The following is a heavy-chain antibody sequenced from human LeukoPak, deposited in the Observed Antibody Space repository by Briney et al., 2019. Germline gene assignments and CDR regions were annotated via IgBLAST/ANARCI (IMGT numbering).Heavy chain of an antibody. J-gene: IGHJ4*02. V-gene: IGHV3-30*02. Sequence: GGSLRLSCAASGFTFSSYGMHWVRQAPGKGLEWVAFIRYDGSNKYYADSGKGRFTISRDNSKNPLCLQMNSWRAEDTAVYSCAKKWYCSSTSCYEVTELGNFDYRGQGTLVTVSS. CDR2: IRYDGSNK. CDR1: GFTFSSYG. D-gene: IGHD2-2*01. CDR3: AKKWYCSSTSCYEVTELGNFDY.